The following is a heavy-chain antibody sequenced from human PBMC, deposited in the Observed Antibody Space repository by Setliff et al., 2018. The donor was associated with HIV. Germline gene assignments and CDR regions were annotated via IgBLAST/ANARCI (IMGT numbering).Heavy chain of an antibody. J-gene: IGHJ4*02. Sequence: GGSLRLSCAASGFTFSNYWMNWVRQAPGMGLEWVSYISATGTIKYADSVKGRFTISRDNAKNTLYLQMNSLRAEDTGVYYCVRLWSYDYVWGSYRPVDYWGRGTLVTVSS. CDR2: ISATGTI. V-gene: IGHV3-48*01. D-gene: IGHD3-16*02. CDR1: GFTFSNYW. CDR3: VRLWSYDYVWGSYRPVDY.